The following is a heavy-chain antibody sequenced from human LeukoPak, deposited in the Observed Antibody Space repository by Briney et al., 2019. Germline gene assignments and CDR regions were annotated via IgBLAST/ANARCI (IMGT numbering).Heavy chain of an antibody. Sequence: GGSLRLSCAASRFTFSSYGMHWVRQAPGKGLEWVAVISYDGSNKYYADSVKGRFTISRDNSKNTLYLQMNSLRAEDTAVYYCARVVIAARPNYYYYYYMDVWGKGTTVTVSS. V-gene: IGHV3-30*03. J-gene: IGHJ6*03. CDR2: ISYDGSNK. D-gene: IGHD6-6*01. CDR1: RFTFSSYG. CDR3: ARVVIAARPNYYYYYYMDV.